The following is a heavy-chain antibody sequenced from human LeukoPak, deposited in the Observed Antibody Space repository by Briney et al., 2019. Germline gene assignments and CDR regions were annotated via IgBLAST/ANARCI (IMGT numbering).Heavy chain of an antibody. V-gene: IGHV3-30-3*01. Sequence: PGRSLRLSCAASGFTFSSYAMHWVRQAPGKGLEWVAVISYDGSNKYYADSVKGRFTISRDNSKNTLYLQMNSLRAEDTAVYYCARDLDPVSDGYNPLYFDYWGQGTLVTVSS. CDR3: ARDLDPVSDGYNPLYFDY. D-gene: IGHD5-24*01. CDR2: ISYDGSNK. J-gene: IGHJ4*02. CDR1: GFTFSSYA.